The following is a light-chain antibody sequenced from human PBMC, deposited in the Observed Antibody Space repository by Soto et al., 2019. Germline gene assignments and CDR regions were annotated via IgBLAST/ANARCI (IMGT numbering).Light chain of an antibody. J-gene: IGKJ5*01. Sequence: DVEVTQTPSSLSASLGDRVTITCRASQSISSYLNLYQQRPGKAPKLLIYAASSLQSGVPSRFGCGGSGTDFPLTISILQPEDFATYCCQQSYIIPIPSGQG. CDR2: AAS. V-gene: IGKV1-39*01. CDR3: QQSYIIPIP. CDR1: QSISSY.